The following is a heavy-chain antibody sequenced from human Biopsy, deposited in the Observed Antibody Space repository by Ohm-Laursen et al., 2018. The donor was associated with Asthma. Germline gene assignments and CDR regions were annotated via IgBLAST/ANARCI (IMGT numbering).Heavy chain of an antibody. CDR1: GFTFRSYA. J-gene: IGHJ6*02. CDR2: GGSYYDGGLK. V-gene: IGHV3-30-3*01. D-gene: IGHD3-16*01. CDR3: AREGGADYYYYGMDV. Sequence: SLRLSCAASGFTFRSYAMHWVRQAPGKGLEWVAVGGSYYDGGLKYYADSVNGRFTVSRDDSKNTLYLQMNSLRPDDTAVYYCAREGGADYYYYGMDVWGQGTTVTVSS.